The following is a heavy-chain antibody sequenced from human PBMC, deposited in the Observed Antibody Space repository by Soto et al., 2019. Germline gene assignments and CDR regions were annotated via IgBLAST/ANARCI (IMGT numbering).Heavy chain of an antibody. CDR3: AKDRPVKARSGSLSS. J-gene: IGHJ5*02. CDR1: GFTFSNYG. CDR2: ISSDGNNK. Sequence: QVQLVESGGGVVQPGRSLRLSCAASGFTFSNYGMHWVRQAPGKGLEWGTVISSDGNNKYYADSVRGRFTISRDNSKNTLFLQMNSLRAEDRAMYYCAKDRPVKARSGSLSSWGQGTLVTVSS. D-gene: IGHD1-26*01. V-gene: IGHV3-30*18.